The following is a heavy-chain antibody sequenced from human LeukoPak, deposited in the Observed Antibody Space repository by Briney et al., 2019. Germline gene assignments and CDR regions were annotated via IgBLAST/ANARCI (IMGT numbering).Heavy chain of an antibody. CDR3: AKYTLGYSSSDAFDI. CDR1: GFTFSSYA. D-gene: IGHD6-13*01. Sequence: GGSLRLSCAASGFTFSSYAMHWVRQAPGKGLEWVAVISYDGSNKYYADSVKGRFTISRDNSKNTLYLQMNSLRAEDTAVYYCAKYTLGYSSSDAFDIWGQGTMVTVSS. CDR2: ISYDGSNK. V-gene: IGHV3-30-3*02. J-gene: IGHJ3*02.